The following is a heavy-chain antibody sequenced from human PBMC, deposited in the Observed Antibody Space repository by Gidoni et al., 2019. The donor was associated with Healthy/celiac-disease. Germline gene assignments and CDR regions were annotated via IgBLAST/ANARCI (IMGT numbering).Heavy chain of an antibody. CDR1: GFTFSSYA. CDR3: AKTLRFLEWLSAPLFDY. CDR2: ISGSGGST. V-gene: IGHV3-23*01. J-gene: IGHJ4*02. Sequence: EVQLLESGGGLVQPGGSLRLSCAASGFTFSSYAMSWVRQAPGKGLEWVSAISGSGGSTYYADSVKGRFTISRDNSKNTLYLQMNSLRAEDTAVYYCAKTLRFLEWLSAPLFDYWGQGTLVTVSS. D-gene: IGHD3-3*01.